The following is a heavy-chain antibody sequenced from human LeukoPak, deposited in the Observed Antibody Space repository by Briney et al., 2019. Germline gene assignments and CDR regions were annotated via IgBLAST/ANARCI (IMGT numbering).Heavy chain of an antibody. J-gene: IGHJ4*02. CDR3: ARGSSSSWYVYDY. CDR1: GFTFITSA. CDR2: IYRGGST. Sequence: GGSLRLSCAASGFTFITSAMSWVRQAPGKGLEWVSVIYRGGSTYYADSVKGRFTISRDNSKNTLYLQMNSLRAEDTAVYYCARGSSSSWYVYDYWGQGTLVTVSS. D-gene: IGHD6-13*01. V-gene: IGHV3-66*01.